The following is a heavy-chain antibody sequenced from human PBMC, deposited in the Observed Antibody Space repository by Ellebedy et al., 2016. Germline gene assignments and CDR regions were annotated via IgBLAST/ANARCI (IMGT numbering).Heavy chain of an antibody. J-gene: IGHJ3*02. CDR2: IIPILGIA. CDR1: GGTFSSYA. CDR3: ATYHITMVRGVARPDAFDI. Sequence: SVKVSXKASGGTFSSYAISWVRQAPGQGFEWMGRIIPILGIANYAQKFQGRVTITADKSTSTAYMELSSLRSEDTAVYYCATYHITMVRGVARPDAFDIWGQGTMVTVSS. V-gene: IGHV1-69*04. D-gene: IGHD3-10*01.